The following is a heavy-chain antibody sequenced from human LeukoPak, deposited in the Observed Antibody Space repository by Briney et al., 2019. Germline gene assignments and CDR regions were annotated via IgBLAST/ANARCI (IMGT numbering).Heavy chain of an antibody. J-gene: IGHJ3*02. V-gene: IGHV3-23*01. CDR2: TSDSGTTT. CDR3: ARDPNGDYIGAFDM. D-gene: IGHD4-17*01. CDR1: EFTFSSFA. Sequence: PGGSLRLSCAASEFTFSSFAMNRVRQAPGKGLEWVSGTSDSGTTTYYADSVKGRFTMSRDNSKYTLFLQMNSLRAEDTAVYYCARDPNGDYIGAFDMWGPGTMVTVSS.